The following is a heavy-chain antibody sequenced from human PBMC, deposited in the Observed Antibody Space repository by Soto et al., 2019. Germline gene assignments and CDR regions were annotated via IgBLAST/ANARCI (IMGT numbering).Heavy chain of an antibody. CDR1: GYTFTSYD. CDR3: ARGGYYDFWRGYNRRPFDY. V-gene: IGHV1-8*01. J-gene: IGHJ4*02. D-gene: IGHD3-3*01. Sequence: QVQLVQSGAEVKKPGASVKVSCKASGYTFTSYDINWVRQATGQGLEWMGWMNPNSGNTGYAQKFQGRVTMTRNTSIRTAYMELSSLRSEDTAVYYCARGGYYDFWRGYNRRPFDYWGQGTLVTVSS. CDR2: MNPNSGNT.